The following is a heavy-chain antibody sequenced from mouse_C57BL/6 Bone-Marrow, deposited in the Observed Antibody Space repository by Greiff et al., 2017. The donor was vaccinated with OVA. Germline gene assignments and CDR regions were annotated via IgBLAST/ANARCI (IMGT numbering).Heavy chain of an antibody. V-gene: IGHV1-62-2*01. CDR2: FYPGSGSI. D-gene: IGHD1-1*01. CDR1: GYTFTEYT. J-gene: IGHJ2*01. CDR3: ARHDYGSPFFDY. Sequence: QVHVKQSGAELVKPGASVKLSCKASGYTFTEYTIHWVKQRSGQGLEWIGWFYPGSGSIKYNEKFKDKATLTADKSSSTVYMELSRLTSEDSAVYFCARHDYGSPFFDYWGQGTTLTVSS.